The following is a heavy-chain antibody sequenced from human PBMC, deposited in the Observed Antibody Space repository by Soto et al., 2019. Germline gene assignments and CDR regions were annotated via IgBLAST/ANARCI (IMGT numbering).Heavy chain of an antibody. Sequence: SVKVSCKASGGTFSSYSISWVRQAPGQGLEWMGGIIPIFGTANYAQKFQGRVTITADESTSTAYMELSSLRSEDTAVYYCARVKGEVGATQGWFDPWGQGTLVTVSS. V-gene: IGHV1-69*13. CDR2: IIPIFGTA. J-gene: IGHJ5*02. D-gene: IGHD1-26*01. CDR1: GGTFSSYS. CDR3: ARVKGEVGATQGWFDP.